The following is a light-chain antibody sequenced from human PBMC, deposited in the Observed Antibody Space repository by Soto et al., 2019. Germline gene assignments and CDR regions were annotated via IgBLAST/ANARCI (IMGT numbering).Light chain of an antibody. J-gene: IGKJ5*01. CDR1: QSISSW. CDR3: QQSYSTTIT. Sequence: IQMTQSLSTLSASVGYRVTITCRASQSISSWLAWYQQKPGAAPKTLIYAASSLQSGVPSRFSGSGSGTDFTLTISSLKTEDFATYYCQQSYSTTITFGQGTRLENK. V-gene: IGKV1-39*01. CDR2: AAS.